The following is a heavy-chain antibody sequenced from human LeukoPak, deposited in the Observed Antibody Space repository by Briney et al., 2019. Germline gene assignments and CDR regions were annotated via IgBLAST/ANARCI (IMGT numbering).Heavy chain of an antibody. CDR2: IYYSGST. Sequence: PSETLSLTCTVSGGSISSYYWSWIRQPPGNGLEWIGYIYYSGSTNYNPSLKSRVTISVDTSKNQFSLKLSSVTAADTAVYYCARDRGSYYFDYWGQGTLVTVSS. CDR1: GGSISSYY. V-gene: IGHV4-59*01. CDR3: ARDRGSYYFDY. J-gene: IGHJ4*02. D-gene: IGHD1-26*01.